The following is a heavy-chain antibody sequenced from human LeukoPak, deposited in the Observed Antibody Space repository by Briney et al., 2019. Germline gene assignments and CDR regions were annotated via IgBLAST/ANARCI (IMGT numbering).Heavy chain of an antibody. Sequence: GGSLRLSCAASGFTFSSYSMNWVRQAPGKGLEWVSSISSSSSYIHYADSVKGRFTVSRDNAKNSLYLQMNSLGAEDTAVYYCTRDYWGSSDYWGQGTLVTVSS. CDR3: TRDYWGSSDY. D-gene: IGHD7-27*01. V-gene: IGHV3-21*01. J-gene: IGHJ4*02. CDR2: ISSSSSYI. CDR1: GFTFSSYS.